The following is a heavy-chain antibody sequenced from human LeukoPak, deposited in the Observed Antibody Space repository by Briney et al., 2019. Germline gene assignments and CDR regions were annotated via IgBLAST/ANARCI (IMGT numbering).Heavy chain of an antibody. CDR1: GGSLSGHY. V-gene: IGHV4-59*11. D-gene: IGHD2-2*01. CDR3: ARFSWGCSTASCYLTN. J-gene: IGHJ4*02. Sequence: SETLSLTCTVSGGSLSGHYWGWIRQPPGKGLELVVHIYYTGTTFYNPSLNSRVTITLDTSRNQFSLRLTSVIAADTAVYYCARFSWGCSTASCYLTNWGQGTLVTVSS. CDR2: IYYTGTT.